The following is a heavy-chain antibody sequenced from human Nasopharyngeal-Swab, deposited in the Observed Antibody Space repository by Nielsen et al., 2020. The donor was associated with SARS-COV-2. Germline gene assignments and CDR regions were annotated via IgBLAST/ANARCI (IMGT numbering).Heavy chain of an antibody. CDR2: ISGSSGNI. Sequence: GESLKISCAASGFTFSNSNMNWVRQAPGQGLEWVSYISGSSGNIYYADSVKDRFTISRDNSKNTLYLQTNSLRVEDTAVYYCAKAPYLRGLDVWGQGTTVTVSS. CDR3: AKAPYLRGLDV. CDR1: GFTFSNSN. J-gene: IGHJ6*02. D-gene: IGHD2-21*01. V-gene: IGHV3-48*01.